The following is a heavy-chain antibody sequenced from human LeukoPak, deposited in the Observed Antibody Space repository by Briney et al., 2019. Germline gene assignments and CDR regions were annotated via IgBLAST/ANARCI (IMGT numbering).Heavy chain of an antibody. CDR1: GFSLSTSGMC. V-gene: IGHV2-70*01. CDR2: IDWDDDK. D-gene: IGHD4-17*01. Sequence: SGPELSKPTQTLTLTCTFSGFSLSTSGMCVSWIRQPPGKALEWLALIDWDDDKYYSTSLKTRLTISKDTSKNQVVLTMTNMDPVDTATYYCARSYGDYPRSYYYGMDVWGKGTTVTVSS. J-gene: IGHJ6*04. CDR3: ARSYGDYPRSYYYGMDV.